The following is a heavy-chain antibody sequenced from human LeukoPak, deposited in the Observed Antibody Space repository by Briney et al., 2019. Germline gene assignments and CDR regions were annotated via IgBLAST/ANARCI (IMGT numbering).Heavy chain of an antibody. Sequence: GGSLRLSCAASGFTFSSYSMNWVRQAPGKGLEWVSYISSSSSTIYYADSVKGRFTISRDNAKNSLYLQMNSLRAEDTAVYYCARSEQQWLEVSYYCYMDVWGKGTTVTVSS. D-gene: IGHD6-19*01. J-gene: IGHJ6*03. CDR1: GFTFSSYS. CDR3: ARSEQQWLEVSYYCYMDV. CDR2: ISSSSSTI. V-gene: IGHV3-48*01.